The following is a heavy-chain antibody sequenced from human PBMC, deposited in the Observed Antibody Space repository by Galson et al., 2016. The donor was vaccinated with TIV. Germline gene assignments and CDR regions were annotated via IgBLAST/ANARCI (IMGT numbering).Heavy chain of an antibody. V-gene: IGHV3-23*01. Sequence: SLRLSCAASGFTFGHYAMTWVRQVPGKGLEWAAGISGSGYRTFYADSVKGRFTISRDNSKNTVSLQMNSLRTEDTAVYYCAKVGARGYGDYPYYLEYWGQGTPVIVSS. CDR2: ISGSGYRT. CDR3: AKVGARGYGDYPYYLEY. J-gene: IGHJ4*02. D-gene: IGHD4-17*01. CDR1: GFTFGHYA.